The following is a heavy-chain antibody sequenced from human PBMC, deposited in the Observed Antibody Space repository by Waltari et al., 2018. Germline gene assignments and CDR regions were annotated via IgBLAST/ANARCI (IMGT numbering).Heavy chain of an antibody. Sequence: EVQLVESGGGSVQPGGSLRLSCAASAFLFSSYWMHWVRQGPGEGLVCVSRINGDGSSTTYADSVQGRFTTTRDNAKNTLYLEMNSLRTEDTGVYYCAREENYDYAMDVWGQGTTVTVSS. CDR1: AFLFSSYW. CDR2: INGDGSST. CDR3: AREENYDYAMDV. V-gene: IGHV3-74*01. J-gene: IGHJ6*02.